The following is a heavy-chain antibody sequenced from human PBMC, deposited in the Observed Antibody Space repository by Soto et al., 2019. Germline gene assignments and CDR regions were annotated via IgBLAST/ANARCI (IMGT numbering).Heavy chain of an antibody. Sequence: PGGSLRLSCAASGFTFSSYGMHWVRQAPGKGLEWVAVISYDGSNKYYADSVKGRFTISRDNSKNTLYLQMNSLRAEDTAVYYCAKAWYKDYGGYYYYYGMDVWGQGTTVTVSS. CDR2: ISYDGSNK. CDR3: AKAWYKDYGGYYYYYGMDV. J-gene: IGHJ6*02. V-gene: IGHV3-30*18. CDR1: GFTFSSYG. D-gene: IGHD4-17*01.